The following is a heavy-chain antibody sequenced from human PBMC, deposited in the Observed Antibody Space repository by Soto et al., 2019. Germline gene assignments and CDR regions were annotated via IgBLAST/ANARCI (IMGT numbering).Heavy chain of an antibody. CDR3: TRGPRPSSVGTGAF. V-gene: IGHV3-74*01. D-gene: IGHD3-10*01. CDR2: ISDDGSRA. J-gene: IGHJ4*02. Sequence: EVQLVESGGDLVQPGGSLRLSCTASGFTFSMYWMHWVRQVPGMGPEWVSRISDDGSRADYADSVKGRFTISRDNAKNTLYLEMHVLRADDTAVYYCTRGPRPSSVGTGAFWGQGTPVTVSS. CDR1: GFTFSMYW.